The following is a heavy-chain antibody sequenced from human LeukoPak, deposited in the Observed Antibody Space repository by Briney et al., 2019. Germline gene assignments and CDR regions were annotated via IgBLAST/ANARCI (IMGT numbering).Heavy chain of an antibody. Sequence: TGRSLRLPCAASGFTFSSYGMHWVRQAPGKGLEWVAVIWYDGSNKYYADSVKGRFTISRDNSKNTLYLQMNSLRAEDTAVYYCARDYVVNYFDYWGQGTLVTVSS. J-gene: IGHJ4*02. CDR1: GFTFSSYG. D-gene: IGHD3-16*01. CDR2: IWYDGSNK. V-gene: IGHV3-33*01. CDR3: ARDYVVNYFDY.